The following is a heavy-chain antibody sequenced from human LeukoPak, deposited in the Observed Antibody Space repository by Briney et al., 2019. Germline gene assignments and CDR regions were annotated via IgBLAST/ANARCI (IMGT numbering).Heavy chain of an antibody. D-gene: IGHD5-24*01. J-gene: IGHJ6*02. V-gene: IGHV3-23*01. CDR2: ISGSGGST. CDR3: AKDRSGWLQPNSYGMDV. CDR1: GFTFSSYA. Sequence: PGRSLRLSCAASGFTFSSYAMSWVRQAPGKGLEWVSAISGSGGSTYYADSVKGRFTISRDNSKNTLYLQMNSLRAEDTAVYYCAKDRSGWLQPNSYGMDVWGQGTTVTVSS.